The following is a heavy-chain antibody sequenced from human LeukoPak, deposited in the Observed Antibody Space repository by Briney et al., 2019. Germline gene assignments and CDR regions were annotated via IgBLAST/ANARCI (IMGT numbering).Heavy chain of an antibody. CDR1: GGSISSGGYS. D-gene: IGHD2-2*01. CDR3: ASSTLVPAAFDY. Sequence: SETLSLTCAVSGGSISSGGYSWSWIRQPPGKGLEWIGYIYHSGSTYYNPSLKSRVTISVDRSKNQFSLKLSSVTAADTAVYYCASSTLVPAAFDYWGQGTLFTVSS. CDR2: IYHSGST. V-gene: IGHV4-30-2*01. J-gene: IGHJ4*02.